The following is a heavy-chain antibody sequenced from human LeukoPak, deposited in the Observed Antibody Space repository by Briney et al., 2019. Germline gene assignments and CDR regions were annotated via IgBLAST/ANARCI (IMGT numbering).Heavy chain of an antibody. D-gene: IGHD6-13*01. CDR2: IYYSGST. Sequence: SETLSLTCTVSGGSISSYYWSWIRQPPGKGLEWIGYIYYSGSTNYNPSLKSRVTISVDTSKNQFSLKMSSVTAADTAVYYCARLDYSSSWDNWFDPWGQGTLVTVSS. CDR1: GGSISSYY. CDR3: ARLDYSSSWDNWFDP. V-gene: IGHV4-59*12. J-gene: IGHJ5*02.